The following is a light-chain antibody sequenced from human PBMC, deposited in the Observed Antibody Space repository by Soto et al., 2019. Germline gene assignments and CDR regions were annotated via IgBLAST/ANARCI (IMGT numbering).Light chain of an antibody. CDR2: EDN. CDR1: SGSIASNY. V-gene: IGLV6-57*01. Sequence: NFMLTQPHSVSESPGKTVTISCTRSSGSIASNYVQWYQQRPGSSPTTVIYEDNQRPSGVPDRFSGSIDSSSNSASLTISGLKTEDEADYYCQSHDSSIVWVFGGGTKLTVL. J-gene: IGLJ3*02. CDR3: QSHDSSIVWV.